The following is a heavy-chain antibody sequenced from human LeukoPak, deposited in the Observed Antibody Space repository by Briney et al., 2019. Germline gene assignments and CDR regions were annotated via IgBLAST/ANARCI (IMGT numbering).Heavy chain of an antibody. V-gene: IGHV4-39*01. CDR2: IFHSGTT. Sequence: SETLSLTCTVSGGSISSGGYYWGWIRQPPGKGLEWIGRIFHSGTTNYNPSLERRVTIAVDTSKNQFSLRLTSVTAADTALYYCARLTDSWGQGTLVTVSS. CDR1: GGSISSGGYY. J-gene: IGHJ4*02. CDR3: ARLTDS.